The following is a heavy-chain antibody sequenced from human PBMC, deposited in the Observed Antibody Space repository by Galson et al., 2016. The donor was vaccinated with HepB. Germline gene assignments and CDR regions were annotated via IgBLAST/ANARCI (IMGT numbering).Heavy chain of an antibody. D-gene: IGHD3-10*01. V-gene: IGHV1-18*01. J-gene: IGHJ4*02. Sequence: SVKVSCKASGYIFSTHGLSWLRQAPGQGLEWVGWISDNNAYTTYAQKFQGRVTMSRDTSTSTAYMDLRSLRSDDTAVYYCARDVEVQGLISFYFDYWGQGSLVIVSS. CDR1: GYIFSTHG. CDR2: ISDNNAYT. CDR3: ARDVEVQGLISFYFDY.